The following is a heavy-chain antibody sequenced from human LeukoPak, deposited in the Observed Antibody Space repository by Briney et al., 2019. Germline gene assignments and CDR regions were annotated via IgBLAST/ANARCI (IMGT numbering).Heavy chain of an antibody. CDR3: ARGDSTGWYPFDL. J-gene: IGHJ2*01. V-gene: IGHV4-34*01. Sequence: SETLSLTCAVYGGSFSSYHCSWIRQPPGKGLEWIGEINHSGSTNYNPSLKSRVTISVDTSKNQFSLKLSSVTAADTAVYYCARGDSTGWYPFDLWGRGTLVTVSS. D-gene: IGHD6-19*01. CDR1: GGSFSSYH. CDR2: INHSGST.